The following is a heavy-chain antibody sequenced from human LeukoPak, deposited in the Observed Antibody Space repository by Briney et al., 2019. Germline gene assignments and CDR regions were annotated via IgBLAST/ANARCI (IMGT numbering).Heavy chain of an antibody. J-gene: IGHJ4*02. Sequence: PSETLSLSCTASGVTISSYYWSWIRQPPGKGLEWIGYIYYSGRTNYNPSLKSRVTMSVDTSKNQISLKLSSVTAADTAVYYWARLSDAALAGGYYFDYWGQGTLVTVSS. V-gene: IGHV4-59*08. D-gene: IGHD5-18*01. CDR3: ARLSDAALAGGYYFDY. CDR1: GVTISSYY. CDR2: IYYSGRT.